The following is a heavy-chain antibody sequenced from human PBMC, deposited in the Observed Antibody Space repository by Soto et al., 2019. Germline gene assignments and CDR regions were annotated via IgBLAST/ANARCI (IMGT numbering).Heavy chain of an antibody. V-gene: IGHV3-23*01. J-gene: IGHJ6*02. Sequence: GGSLRLSCAGSGFTFSNYAMTWVRQAPGKGLEWVSTTRSNGEYTYYADSVKGRFTVSRDNSRNAPFLEMSSLRAEDTAVYHCAKESMSVAVSASRVYGMDVWGQGTTVTVSS. CDR1: GFTFSNYA. D-gene: IGHD6-6*01. CDR3: AKESMSVAVSASRVYGMDV. CDR2: TRSNGEYT.